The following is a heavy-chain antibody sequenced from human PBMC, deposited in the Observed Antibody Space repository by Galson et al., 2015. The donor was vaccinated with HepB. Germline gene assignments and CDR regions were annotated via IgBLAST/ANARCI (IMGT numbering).Heavy chain of an antibody. CDR3: AKNYGDYVYDPFDL. J-gene: IGHJ4*02. Sequence: SLRLSCAASTLILTKYAMTWVRQAPGKGLEWVSVVSANGATTHYADSVRGRFTIFRDNSKNTLYLQMSSLKLEDTAVYFCAKNYGDYVYDPFDLWGQGTLFTVSS. V-gene: IGHV3-23*01. D-gene: IGHD4-17*01. CDR2: VSANGATT. CDR1: TLILTKYA.